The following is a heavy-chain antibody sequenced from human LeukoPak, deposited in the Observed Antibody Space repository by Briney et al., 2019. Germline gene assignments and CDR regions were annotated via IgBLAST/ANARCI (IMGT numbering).Heavy chain of an antibody. V-gene: IGHV4-59*01. D-gene: IGHD5-12*01. CDR2: IYYSGST. J-gene: IGHJ4*02. CDR3: ARGGSRRGYSGYVDY. CDR1: GGSISSYY. Sequence: SETLSLTCTVSGGSISSYYWSWIRQPPGKGLEWIGYIYYSGSTNYNPSLKSRVTISVDTSKNQFSLKLSSVTAADTAVYYCARGGSRRGYSGYVDYWAREPWSPSPQ.